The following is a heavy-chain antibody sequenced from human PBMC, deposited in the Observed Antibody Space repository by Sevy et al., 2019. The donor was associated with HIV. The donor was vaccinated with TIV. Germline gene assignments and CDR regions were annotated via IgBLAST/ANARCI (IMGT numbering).Heavy chain of an antibody. D-gene: IGHD3-22*01. Sequence: GGSLRLSCAASGFTFSSYSMNWDRQAPGKGLEWVSYISSSSSTIYYADSVKGRFTISRDNAKNSLYLQMNSLRAEDTAVYYCARDPGKKTYYYETGWFDPWGQGTLVTVSS. V-gene: IGHV3-48*01. CDR1: GFTFSSYS. CDR2: ISSSSSTI. J-gene: IGHJ5*02. CDR3: ARDPGKKTYYYETGWFDP.